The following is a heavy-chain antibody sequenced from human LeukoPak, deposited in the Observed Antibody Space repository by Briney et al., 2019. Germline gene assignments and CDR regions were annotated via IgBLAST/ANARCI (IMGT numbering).Heavy chain of an antibody. J-gene: IGHJ4*02. V-gene: IGHV3-7*04. Sequence: GGSLRLSCAASGFTFSNYWMSWVRQAPGKGLEWVANIKQDGSEKYFVGSVTGRFTISRDNAKNSVFLQMNSLRAEDTAVYYCARDGGGWTFFDYWGQGTPVTVSS. CDR2: IKQDGSEK. D-gene: IGHD6-19*01. CDR3: ARDGGGWTFFDY. CDR1: GFTFSNYW.